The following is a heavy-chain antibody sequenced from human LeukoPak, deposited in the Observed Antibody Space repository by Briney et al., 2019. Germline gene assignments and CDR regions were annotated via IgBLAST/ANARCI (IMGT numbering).Heavy chain of an antibody. Sequence: PSETLSLTCTVSGGSISSYYWSWIRQPPGKGLEWIGYIYYSGSTNYNPSLKSRVTISVDTSKNQFSLQLNSVTPEDTAVYYCARHRGDYGYYYYYMDVWGKGTTVTISS. CDR3: ARHRGDYGYYYYYMDV. D-gene: IGHD4-17*01. V-gene: IGHV4-59*08. CDR1: GGSISSYY. CDR2: IYYSGST. J-gene: IGHJ6*03.